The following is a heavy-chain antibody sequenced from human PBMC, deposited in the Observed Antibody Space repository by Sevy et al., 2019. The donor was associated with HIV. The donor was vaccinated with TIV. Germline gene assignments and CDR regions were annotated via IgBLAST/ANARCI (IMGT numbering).Heavy chain of an antibody. J-gene: IGHJ4*02. D-gene: IGHD6-13*01. V-gene: IGHV3-21*01. CDR2: ISSSSRYI. Sequence: GGSLRLSCAASGFTFSSYSMNWVRQAPGKGLEWVSSISSSSRYIYYADSVKGRFTISRDNAKNSLYLQMNSLRAEDTAVYYCARDISHRQLARPYYFDYWGQGTLVTVSS. CDR1: GFTFSSYS. CDR3: ARDISHRQLARPYYFDY.